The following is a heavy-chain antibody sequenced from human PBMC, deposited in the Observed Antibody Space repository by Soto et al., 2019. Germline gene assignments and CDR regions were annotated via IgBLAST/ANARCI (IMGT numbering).Heavy chain of an antibody. CDR1: GGSINNYH. Sequence: SETLSLTCTVSGGSINNYHWSWIRQPPGKGLEWIGYIYYSGRTNYNPSLKSRVTMSIDTSKNQFSLKLSSVTAADTAVYYCASALYCSGGSCSFDPWGQGTLVTVSS. D-gene: IGHD2-15*01. J-gene: IGHJ5*02. CDR3: ASALYCSGGSCSFDP. CDR2: IYYSGRT. V-gene: IGHV4-59*01.